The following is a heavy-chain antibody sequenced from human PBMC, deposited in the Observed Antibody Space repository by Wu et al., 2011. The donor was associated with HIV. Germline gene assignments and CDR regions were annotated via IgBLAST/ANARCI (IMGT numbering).Heavy chain of an antibody. V-gene: IGHV1-2*06. CDR2: IITANGDT. Sequence: VQLMQSGAEAKKPGASVKVSCKASGYNFAGHLIHWVRQAPGQGPEWMGRIITANGDTKFARKFQGRVTLTRDTLITTTYMELTRLTSDDTAVYYCVRDGGGEFIFDNWGQGTLVTVSS. CDR1: GYNFAGHL. J-gene: IGHJ4*02. CDR3: VRDGGGEFIFDN. D-gene: IGHD3-16*01.